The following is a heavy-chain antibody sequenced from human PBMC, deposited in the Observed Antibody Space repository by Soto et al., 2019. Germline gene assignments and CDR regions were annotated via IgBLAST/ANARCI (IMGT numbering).Heavy chain of an antibody. D-gene: IGHD5-12*01. CDR2: IYWNDDK. Sequence: SVPTLVNPTQTLTLTCTFSGFSLSTSGVGVGWIRQPPGKALEWLAVIYWNDDKRYSPSLKSRLTITKGTSDKQVVLTMTNVDPVDTASYYCAHFNGYEEFEYWGQGTLVTVS. V-gene: IGHV2-5*01. CDR1: GFSLSTSGVG. CDR3: AHFNGYEEFEY. J-gene: IGHJ4*02.